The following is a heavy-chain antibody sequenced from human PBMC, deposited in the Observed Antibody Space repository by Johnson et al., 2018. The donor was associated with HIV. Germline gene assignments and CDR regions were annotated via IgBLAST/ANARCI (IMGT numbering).Heavy chain of an antibody. D-gene: IGHD2-15*01. V-gene: IGHV3-30*04. CDR3: AREIVVAVADTLTSGVFDI. Sequence: VQLVESGGDLVQPGRSLRLSCAASGFTFSSYAMSWVRQAPGKGLEWVAVISYDGSNKNYADYVKGRFTIPRDNSKNTLYLQMSSLRAEDTAVYYCAREIVVAVADTLTSGVFDIWGQGTMVTVSS. CDR1: GFTFSSYA. J-gene: IGHJ3*02. CDR2: ISYDGSNK.